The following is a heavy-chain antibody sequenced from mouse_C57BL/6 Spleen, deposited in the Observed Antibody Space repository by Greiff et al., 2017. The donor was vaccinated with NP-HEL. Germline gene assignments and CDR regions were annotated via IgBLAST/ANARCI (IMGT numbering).Heavy chain of an antibody. V-gene: IGHV1-50*01. CDR2: IDPSDSYT. J-gene: IGHJ4*01. CDR3: ARYYYGSSSYYAMDY. CDR1: GYTFTSYW. D-gene: IGHD1-1*01. Sequence: QVQLKQPGAELVKPGASVKLSCKASGYTFTSYWMQWVKQRPGQGLEWIGEIDPSDSYTNYNQKFKGKATLTVDTSSSTAYMQLSSLTSEDSAVYYCARYYYGSSSYYAMDYWGQGTSVTVSS.